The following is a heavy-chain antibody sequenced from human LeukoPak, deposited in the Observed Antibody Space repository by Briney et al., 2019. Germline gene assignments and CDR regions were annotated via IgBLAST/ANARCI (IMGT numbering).Heavy chain of an antibody. CDR3: ARLHPGIGYYYGVDV. D-gene: IGHD3-10*01. J-gene: IGHJ6*02. CDR2: IRQDGSEK. V-gene: IGHV3-7*03. CDR1: GFTFSSYW. Sequence: GGSLRLSCAASGFTFSSYWMSWVRQAPGKGLEWVANIRQDGSEKYYVDSVKGRFTISRDNAKNSLYLQMNSLRAEDTAVYYCARLHPGIGYYYGVDVWGQGTTVTVSS.